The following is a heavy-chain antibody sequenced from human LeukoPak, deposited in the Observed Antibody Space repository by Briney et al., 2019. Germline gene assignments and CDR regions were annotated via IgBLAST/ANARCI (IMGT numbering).Heavy chain of an antibody. J-gene: IGHJ4*02. CDR3: AKEGGGSFYYFDY. D-gene: IGHD1-26*01. CDR1: GFTFSSYA. V-gene: IGHV3-23*01. Sequence: GESLRLSCAASGFTFSSYAMSWVRQAPGKGLEWVSTVSGSGGSTYYADSVKGRLTISRGNSKNTLYLQMNSLRAEDTAVYYCAKEGGGSFYYFDYWGQGTLVTVSS. CDR2: VSGSGGST.